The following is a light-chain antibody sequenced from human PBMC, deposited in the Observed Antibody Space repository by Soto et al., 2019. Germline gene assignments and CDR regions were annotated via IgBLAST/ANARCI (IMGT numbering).Light chain of an antibody. Sequence: QSVLTQPPSVSEAPRQRVTISCSGSSSNIGTNAVNWYQQLPGKAPKLLIYYDHLLPSGVSDRLSGFKAGTSASLAISGLQCEDEADYYCAAWDDSLNGVVFGVGTKLTAL. CDR1: SSNIGTNA. V-gene: IGLV1-36*01. CDR3: AAWDDSLNGVV. CDR2: YDH. J-gene: IGLJ2*01.